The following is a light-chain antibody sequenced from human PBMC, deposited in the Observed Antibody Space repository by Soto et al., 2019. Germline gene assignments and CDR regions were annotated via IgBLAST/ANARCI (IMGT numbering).Light chain of an antibody. CDR1: SSDVGSYNL. V-gene: IGLV2-23*02. J-gene: IGLJ2*01. CDR2: EVS. Sequence: QSALTQPASVSGSPGQSITISCTGTSSDVGSYNLVSWYQQHPGKAPKLMIYEVSKRPSGVSNRFSGSKSGNTASLTIAGLQAEDEAEYYCCSYAGSSIHVVFGGGTKLTVL. CDR3: CSYAGSSIHVV.